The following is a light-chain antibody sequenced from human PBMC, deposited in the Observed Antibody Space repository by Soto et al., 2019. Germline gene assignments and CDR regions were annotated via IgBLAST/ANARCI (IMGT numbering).Light chain of an antibody. Sequence: DIVMTQSPDSLAVSLGERATINCKSSQSVLYRSNNKNYLAWYQQKPGQPPKLLISWASTREYGVPDRFRGSGSETDFTLTISSLQAEDVAVYSCQQYYSSPFTFGPGTKVDIK. J-gene: IGKJ3*01. CDR1: QSVLYRSNNKNY. V-gene: IGKV4-1*01. CDR2: WAS. CDR3: QQYYSSPFT.